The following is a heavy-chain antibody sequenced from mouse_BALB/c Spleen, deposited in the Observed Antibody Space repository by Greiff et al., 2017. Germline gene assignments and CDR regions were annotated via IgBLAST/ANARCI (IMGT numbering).Heavy chain of an antibody. J-gene: IGHJ3*01. CDR3: ARARSTMITTFAY. CDR2: ISDGGSYT. D-gene: IGHD2-4*01. CDR1: GFTFSDYY. Sequence: EVQVVESGGGLVKPGGSLKLSCAASGFTFSDYYMYWVRQTPEKRLEWVATISDGGSYTYYPDSVKGRFTISRDNAKNNLYLQMSSLKSEDTAMYYCARARSTMITTFAYWGQGTLVTVSA. V-gene: IGHV5-4*02.